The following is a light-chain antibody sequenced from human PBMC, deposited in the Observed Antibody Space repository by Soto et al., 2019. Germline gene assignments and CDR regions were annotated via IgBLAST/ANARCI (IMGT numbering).Light chain of an antibody. J-gene: IGKJ1*01. CDR3: QQYNSYSWT. Sequence: DIQMTQNPSTLSASVGDRVTITCRASQSISSWLAWYQQKPGKAPKLLIYKASSLESGVPSRFSGSGSGTEFTLTISSLQPDDFATYYCQQYNSYSWTFGQGTKVDI. CDR2: KAS. V-gene: IGKV1-5*03. CDR1: QSISSW.